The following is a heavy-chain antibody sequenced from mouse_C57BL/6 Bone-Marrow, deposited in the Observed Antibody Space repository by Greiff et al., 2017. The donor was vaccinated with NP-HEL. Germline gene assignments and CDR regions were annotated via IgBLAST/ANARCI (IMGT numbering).Heavy chain of an antibody. Sequence: HLQDSGAELVRPGASVKLSCTASGFNIKDYYMHWVKQRPEQGLEWIGWIDPESGDTEYASKFQGKATITADTSSNTAYLQLSSLTSEDTAVYYCTAFYCGNYVEHFDYGGQGTTLTVSA. J-gene: IGHJ2*01. CDR1: GFNIKDYY. CDR2: IDPESGDT. CDR3: TAFYCGNYVEHFDY. D-gene: IGHD2-1*01. V-gene: IGHV14-4*01.